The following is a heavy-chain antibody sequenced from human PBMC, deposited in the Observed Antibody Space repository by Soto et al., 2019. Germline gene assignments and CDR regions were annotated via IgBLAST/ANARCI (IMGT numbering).Heavy chain of an antibody. Sequence: QVQLVQSGAEVKKPGSSVKVSCTASGGTFSSQTINWVRQVPGQGLEWMGSIIPIIGVPKYAQSFLSRVTISVDKSTRTAYPELSSLTSEDTAVYFCARPGLNDLDADSSAFDIWGQGTMVTVSS. CDR3: ARPGLNDLDADSSAFDI. J-gene: IGHJ3*02. V-gene: IGHV1-69*02. CDR1: GGTFSSQT. D-gene: IGHD1-1*01. CDR2: IIPIIGVP.